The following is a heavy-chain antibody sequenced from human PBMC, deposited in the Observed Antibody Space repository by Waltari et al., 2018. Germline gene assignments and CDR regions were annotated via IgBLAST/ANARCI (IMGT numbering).Heavy chain of an antibody. CDR3: TRGGRDSSWYWRD. CDR2: IKQDGSEK. Sequence: EVQLVESGGGLAQPGGSLRRSCAASGPSLSNSWMTWVRQASGKGPEWVANIKQDGSEKYYMDSVKGRFTISRDNAKNSLYLQMNNLRVEDTAVYYCTRGGRDSSWYWRDWGQGTLVTVSS. J-gene: IGHJ4*02. D-gene: IGHD6-13*01. CDR1: GPSLSNSW. V-gene: IGHV3-7*01.